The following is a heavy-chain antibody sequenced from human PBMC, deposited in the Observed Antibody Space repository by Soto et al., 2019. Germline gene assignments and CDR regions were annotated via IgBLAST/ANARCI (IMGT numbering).Heavy chain of an antibody. D-gene: IGHD3-9*01. CDR1: GGSFSNYY. CDR2: INQGGST. J-gene: IGHJ4*02. V-gene: IGHV4-34*01. CDR3: APVRNFDKLFSL. Sequence: SETLSLTCAVYGGSFSNYYWSWIRQPPGKGLEWIGEINQGGSTTYNPSLKSRVTMSLDTSKNQYFLKLNSVTAADTAVYYCAPVRNFDKLFSLWGQGTPVTVLL.